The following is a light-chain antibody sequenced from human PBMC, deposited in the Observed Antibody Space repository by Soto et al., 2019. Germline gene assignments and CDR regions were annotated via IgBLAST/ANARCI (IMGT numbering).Light chain of an antibody. CDR2: SAT. V-gene: IGKV1-6*01. Sequence: IQMTQSPSVLSASVGDRVTITCRTSEDVRHDLAWFQQRPGKAPNLLIYSATRLQSGVPSRFSGSGSGTDFTLIISSLQPEDFATYYCLQANNYPWTFGLGTKVDI. CDR1: EDVRHD. J-gene: IGKJ1*01. CDR3: LQANNYPWT.